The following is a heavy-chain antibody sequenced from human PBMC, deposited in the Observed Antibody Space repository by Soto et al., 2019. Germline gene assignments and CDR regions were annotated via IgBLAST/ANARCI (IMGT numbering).Heavy chain of an antibody. J-gene: IGHJ4*02. D-gene: IGHD5-12*01. CDR1: GLSYTTYA. CDR2: INAGNGDT. V-gene: IGHV1-3*01. CDR3: ARAISGYVT. Sequence: VQLVQSGAEVKKPGASVRISCTASGLSYTTYAIHWVRQAPGQGLEWMGWINAGNGDTRYSQRFQGRVTLTRDTSATTTYMDLSSLRSEDTSIYYGARAISGYVTWGQGTLVTVSS.